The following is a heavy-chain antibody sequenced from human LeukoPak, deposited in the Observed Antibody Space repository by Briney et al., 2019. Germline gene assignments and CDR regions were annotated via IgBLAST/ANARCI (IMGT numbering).Heavy chain of an antibody. CDR2: ISSSSSTI. V-gene: IGHV3-48*04. Sequence: GGSLRLSCAASGFTFSSYSMNWVRQAPGKGLEWVSYISSSSSTIYYADSVKGRFTISRDNAKNSLYLQMNSLRAEDTAVYYCARGDSSTLWGDWGQGTLVTVSS. J-gene: IGHJ4*02. D-gene: IGHD6-13*01. CDR1: GFTFSSYS. CDR3: ARGDSSTLWGD.